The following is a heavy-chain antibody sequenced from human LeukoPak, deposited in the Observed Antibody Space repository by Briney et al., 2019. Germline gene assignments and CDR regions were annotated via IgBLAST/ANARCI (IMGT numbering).Heavy chain of an antibody. CDR3: AKDMGSSYGYPLGY. CDR2: ISWNSGSI. D-gene: IGHD5-18*01. J-gene: IGHJ4*02. V-gene: IGHV3-9*01. Sequence: GGSLRLSCAASGFTFYDYAMHGVRQAPGKGLEWVSGISWNSGSIAYADSVKGRFTISRDNAKNSLYLQMNSLRAEDKALYYCAKDMGSSYGYPLGYWGQGTLVTVSS. CDR1: GFTFYDYA.